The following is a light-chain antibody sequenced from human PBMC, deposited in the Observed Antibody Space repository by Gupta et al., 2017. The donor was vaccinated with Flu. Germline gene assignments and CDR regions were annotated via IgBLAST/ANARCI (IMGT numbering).Light chain of an antibody. CDR2: DAS. J-gene: IGKJ2*01. CDR3: QKYNNAPQRYT. CDR1: QGISNY. Sequence: RVTITCRASQGISNYKAWDQKKPGKVPKLLFYDASTFLSGVPSRFSGSGSGTDFTLTISSLQLEDVATYYCQKYNNAPQRYTFGQGTKLEIK. V-gene: IGKV1-27*01.